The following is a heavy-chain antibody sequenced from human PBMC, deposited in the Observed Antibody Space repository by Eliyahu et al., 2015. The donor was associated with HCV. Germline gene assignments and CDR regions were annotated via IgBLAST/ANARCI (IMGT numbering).Heavy chain of an antibody. J-gene: IGHJ6*02. CDR3: ARDVVMVPVGYYYYGVDV. V-gene: IGHV4-61*08. CDR2: ISYTGST. D-gene: IGHD2-2*01. Sequence: QVQLQESGPGLVKPSETLSLTCTVSSGSVSIGDYNWSWIRQPPGKGLEWIGYISYTGSTKYNPSLKSRVTMSVDTSKNQFSLKLSSVTAADTAVYYCARDVVMVPVGYYYYGVDVWGQGTTVTVSS. CDR1: SGSVSIGDYN.